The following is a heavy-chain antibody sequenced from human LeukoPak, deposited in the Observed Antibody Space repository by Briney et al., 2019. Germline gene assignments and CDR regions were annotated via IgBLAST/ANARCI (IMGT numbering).Heavy chain of an antibody. V-gene: IGHV1-69*04. CDR1: GGTFSSYA. D-gene: IGHD3-22*01. CDR3: ASRQYYYDAVGFDP. Sequence: ASVKVSCKASGGTFSSYAISWVRQAPGQGLEWMGRIIPIFGIANYARKFQGRVTITADKSTSTAYMELSSLRSEDTAVYYCASRQYYYDAVGFDPWGQGTLVTVSS. CDR2: IIPIFGIA. J-gene: IGHJ5*02.